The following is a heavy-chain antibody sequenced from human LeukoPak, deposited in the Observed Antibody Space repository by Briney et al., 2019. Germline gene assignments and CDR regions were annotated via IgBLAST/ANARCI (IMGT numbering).Heavy chain of an antibody. J-gene: IGHJ5*02. CDR3: ARGGEPWGIVATIRPGNWFDP. Sequence: PSETLSLTCTVSGGSISSGGYYWSWIRQHPGKGLEWIGYTYYRGSTYYNPSLKSRVTISVDTSKNQFSLKLSSVTAADTAVYYCARGGEPWGIVATIRPGNWFDPWGQGTLVTVSS. CDR2: TYYRGST. D-gene: IGHD5-12*01. V-gene: IGHV4-31*03. CDR1: GGSISSGGYY.